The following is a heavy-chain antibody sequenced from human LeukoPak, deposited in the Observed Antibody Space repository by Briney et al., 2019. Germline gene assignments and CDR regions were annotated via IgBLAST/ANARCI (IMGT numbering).Heavy chain of an antibody. Sequence: QPGGSLRLSCAASGFTFSSYEMNWVRQAPGKGLEWVSYISSRGSAIYYADSVKGRFTISRDNGKNSLYMQVNSLRAEDTAVYYCARGPHQDILSTYSLGLDYWGQGTLVTVSS. CDR3: ARGPHQDILSTYSLGLDY. J-gene: IGHJ4*02. CDR1: GFTFSSYE. CDR2: ISSRGSAI. D-gene: IGHD2/OR15-2a*01. V-gene: IGHV3-48*03.